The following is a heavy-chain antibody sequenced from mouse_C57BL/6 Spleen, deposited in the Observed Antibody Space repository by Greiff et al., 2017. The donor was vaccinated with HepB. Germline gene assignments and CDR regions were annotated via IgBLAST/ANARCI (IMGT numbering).Heavy chain of an antibody. V-gene: IGHV1-74*01. Sequence: QVHVKQPGAELVKPGASVKVSCKASGYTFTSYWMHWVKQRPGQGLEWIGRIHPSDSDTNYNQKFKGKATLTVDKSSSTAYMQLSSLTSEDSAVYYCAIGIRDPWFAYWGQGTLVTVSA. CDR3: AIGIRDPWFAY. CDR2: IHPSDSDT. CDR1: GYTFTSYW. J-gene: IGHJ3*01.